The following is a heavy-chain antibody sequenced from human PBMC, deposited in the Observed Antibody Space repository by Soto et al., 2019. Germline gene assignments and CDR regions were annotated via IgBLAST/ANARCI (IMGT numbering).Heavy chain of an antibody. CDR3: VKDSYADFHRVLSTAEYFFDY. V-gene: IGHV3-9*01. CDR2: ITWNSGKI. D-gene: IGHD2-15*01. J-gene: IGHJ4*01. Sequence: SLRLSCTASGVTFDDYAMHWGRQGPGRCLEWVSGITWNSGKIAYADSVKGRFTIARDDDNNSLYLQMNSLRPEDTALYYCVKDSYADFHRVLSTAEYFFDYWGHGTLVTVSS. CDR1: GVTFDDYA.